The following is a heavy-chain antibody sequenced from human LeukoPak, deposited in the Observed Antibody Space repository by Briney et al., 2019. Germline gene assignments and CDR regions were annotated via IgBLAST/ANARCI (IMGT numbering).Heavy chain of an antibody. J-gene: IGHJ3*02. CDR3: ASLDGPGVKTGSAFDI. V-gene: IGHV1-69*02. CDR2: IIPLLGIA. CDR1: GGTFSSYT. Sequence: SVKVSCKASGGTFSSYTISWVRQAPGQGHEWMGRIIPLLGIANYAQKFQGRVTITADKSTSTAYMELSSLRSEDTAVYYCASLDGPGVKTGSAFDIWGQGTMVTVSS. D-gene: IGHD3-10*01.